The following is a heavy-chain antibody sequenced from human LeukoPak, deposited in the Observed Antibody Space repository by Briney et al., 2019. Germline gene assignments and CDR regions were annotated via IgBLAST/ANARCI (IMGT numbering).Heavy chain of an antibody. CDR3: ASGGGRRYWFDP. CDR1: GGSISSYY. CDR2: IYYSGST. J-gene: IGHJ5*02. V-gene: IGHV4-59*01. D-gene: IGHD3-16*01. Sequence: PSETLSLTCTVSGGSISSYYWSWVRQPPGKGLEWIGYIYYSGSTNYNPSLKSRVTISVDTSKNQFSLKLSSVTAADTAVYYCASGGGRRYWFDPWGQGTLVTVSS.